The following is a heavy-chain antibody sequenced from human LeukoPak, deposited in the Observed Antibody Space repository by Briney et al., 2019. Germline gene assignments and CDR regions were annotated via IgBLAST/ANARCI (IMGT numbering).Heavy chain of an antibody. CDR3: ARDLGSVTIFH. J-gene: IGHJ4*02. CDR2: INTNTGNP. V-gene: IGHV7-4-1*02. CDR1: GFTFSSYW. D-gene: IGHD3-3*01. Sequence: PGGSLRLSCAASGFTFSSYWISWVRQAPGQGLEWMGWINTNTGNPTYAQDFTGRFVFSLDTSVSTAYLQISSLRAEDTAVYYCARDLGSVTIFHWGQGTLVTVSS.